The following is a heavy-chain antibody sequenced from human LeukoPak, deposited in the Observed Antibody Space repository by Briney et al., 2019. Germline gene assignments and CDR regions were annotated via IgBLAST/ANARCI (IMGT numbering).Heavy chain of an antibody. CDR2: ISWDGGST. Sequence: GGSLRLSCAASGFTFDDYTMHWVRQAPGKGLEWVSLISWDGGSTYYADSVKGRFTISRDNSKNSLYLQMNSLRTEDTALYYCAKGGDYYGSGSYGMDVWGQGTTVTVSS. CDR3: AKGGDYYGSGSYGMDV. CDR1: GFTFDDYT. V-gene: IGHV3-43*01. J-gene: IGHJ6*02. D-gene: IGHD3-10*01.